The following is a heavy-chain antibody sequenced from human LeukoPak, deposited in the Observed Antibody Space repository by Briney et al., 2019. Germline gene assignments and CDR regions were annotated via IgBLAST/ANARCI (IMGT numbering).Heavy chain of an antibody. CDR2: INPNSGGT. J-gene: IGHJ6*03. V-gene: IGHV1-2*02. D-gene: IGHD6-13*01. CDR1: GGTFSSYA. Sequence: ASVKVSCKASGGTFSSYAISWVRQAPGQGLEWMGWINPNSGGTNYAQKFQGRVTMTRDTSISTAYMELSRLRSDDTAVYYCARDSTSSSWTYYYYYYYMDVWGKGTTVTVSS. CDR3: ARDSTSSSWTYYYYYYYMDV.